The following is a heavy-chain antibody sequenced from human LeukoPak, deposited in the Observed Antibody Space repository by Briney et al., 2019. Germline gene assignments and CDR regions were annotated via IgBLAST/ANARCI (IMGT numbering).Heavy chain of an antibody. CDR1: GYSFSDKY. J-gene: IGHJ5*02. V-gene: IGHV1-2*02. CDR2: INPNSGGT. Sequence: ASVKVSCKASGYSFSDKYMHWVRQAPGQGLEWMGGINPNSGGTNFAQKFQGRVTMTTDTSMSTAYMELSRLTSDDTAVYYCARAGGRSWSDPWGQETLVTVSS. CDR3: ARAGGRSWSDP.